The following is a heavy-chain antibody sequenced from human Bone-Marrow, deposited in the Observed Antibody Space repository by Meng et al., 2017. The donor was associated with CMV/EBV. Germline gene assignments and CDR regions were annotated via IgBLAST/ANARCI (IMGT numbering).Heavy chain of an antibody. CDR3: ARDRQRITRKVYYYYGMDV. D-gene: IGHD1-14*01. Sequence: GGSLRLSCAASGFTFSSYAMHWVRQAPGKGLEWVAVISYDGSNKYYADSVKGRFTISRDNSKNTLYLQMNSLRAEDTAVYYCARDRQRITRKVYYYYGMDVWGQGTTVTGSS. CDR2: ISYDGSNK. CDR1: GFTFSSYA. J-gene: IGHJ6*01. V-gene: IGHV3-30-3*01.